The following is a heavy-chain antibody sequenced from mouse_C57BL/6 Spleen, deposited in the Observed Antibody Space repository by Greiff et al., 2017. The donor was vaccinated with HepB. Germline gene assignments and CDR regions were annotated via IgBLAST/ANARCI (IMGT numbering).Heavy chain of an antibody. CDR2: INPNNGGT. V-gene: IGHV1-26*01. CDR1: GYTFTDYY. Sequence: VQLQQSGPELVKPGASVKISCKASGYTFTDYYMNWVKQSHGKSLEWIGDINPNNGGTSYNQKFKGKATLTVDKSSSTAYMELRSLTSEDSAVYYCATYSGAMDYWGQGTSVTVSS. CDR3: ATYSGAMDY. J-gene: IGHJ4*01.